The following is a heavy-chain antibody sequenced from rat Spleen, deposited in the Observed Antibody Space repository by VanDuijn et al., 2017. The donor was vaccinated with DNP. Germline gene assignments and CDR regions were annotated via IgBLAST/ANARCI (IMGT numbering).Heavy chain of an antibody. V-gene: IGHV5-29*01. CDR3: ARSDSYGFPY. Sequence: EVQLVESDGGLVQPGRSLKLSCAASGFTFSDYYMAWVRQAPTKGLEGVATISYDGSSTYYRNSVKGRFTISRDNAKSTLYLQMDSLRSEDTATYYCARSDSYGFPYWGQGTLVTVSS. CDR1: GFTFSDYY. J-gene: IGHJ3*01. CDR2: ISYDGSST. D-gene: IGHD1-2*01.